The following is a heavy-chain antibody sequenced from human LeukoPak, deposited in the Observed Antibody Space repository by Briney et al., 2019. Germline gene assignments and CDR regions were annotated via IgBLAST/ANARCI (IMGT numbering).Heavy chain of an antibody. Sequence: SVKVSCKASGGTFSSYAISWVRQAPGQGLEWMGRIIPILGIANYAQKFQGRVTITADKSTSTAYMELSSLRSEDTAVYYCARGLSSTSALGGLDYYGMDVWGQGTTVTVSS. CDR3: ARGLSSTSALGGLDYYGMDV. CDR2: IIPILGIA. D-gene: IGHD2-2*01. V-gene: IGHV1-69*04. CDR1: GGTFSSYA. J-gene: IGHJ6*02.